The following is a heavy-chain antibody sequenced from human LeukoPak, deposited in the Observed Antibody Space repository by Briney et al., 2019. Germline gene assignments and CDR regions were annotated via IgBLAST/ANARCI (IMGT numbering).Heavy chain of an antibody. V-gene: IGHV4-59*01. D-gene: IGHD5-18*01. Sequence: SETLSLTCTVSGGSISSYYWSWIRQPPGKGLEWIGYIYYSGSTNYNPSLKSRVTISVDTSKNQCSLKLSSVTAADTAVYYCARVRIQLWMYYMDVWGKGTTVTVSS. CDR2: IYYSGST. J-gene: IGHJ6*03. CDR3: ARVRIQLWMYYMDV. CDR1: GGSISSYY.